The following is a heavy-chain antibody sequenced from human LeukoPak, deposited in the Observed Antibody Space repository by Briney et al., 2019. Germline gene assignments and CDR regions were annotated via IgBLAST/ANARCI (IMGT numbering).Heavy chain of an antibody. J-gene: IGHJ4*02. CDR1: GFRFSDYA. Sequence: GGSLRLSCTVSGFRFSDYAIHWVRQAPGKGLEWVALISYDGNNKYYADSVRGRFTISRDNSKYTLYLQMNSLRVEDTAVYYCARAGTGPSFDYWGQGTLVPVSS. CDR3: ARAGTGPSFDY. V-gene: IGHV3-30*04. CDR2: ISYDGNNK. D-gene: IGHD7-27*01.